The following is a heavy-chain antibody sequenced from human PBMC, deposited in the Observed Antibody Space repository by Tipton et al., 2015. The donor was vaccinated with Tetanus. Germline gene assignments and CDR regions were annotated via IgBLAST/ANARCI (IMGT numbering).Heavy chain of an antibody. CDR1: GGSISSADYS. J-gene: IGHJ3*02. CDR2: MYNSGAT. V-gene: IGHV4-30-2*03. CDR3: ARPEASGRARGFDI. Sequence: TLSLTCVVSGGSISSADYSWSWIRQPPGKGLEWIGTMYNSGATYYNPSLKGRVTISGDTSKNLFSLTSVTASDTAVYYCARPEASGRARGFDIWGQGTKVTVSP. D-gene: IGHD3-10*01.